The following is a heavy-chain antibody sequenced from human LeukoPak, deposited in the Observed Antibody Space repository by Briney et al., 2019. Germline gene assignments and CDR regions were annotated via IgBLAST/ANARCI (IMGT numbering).Heavy chain of an antibody. CDR1: GFTFRNSA. J-gene: IGHJ4*02. CDR3: ARGGYDSGGYFCDY. D-gene: IGHD3-22*01. Sequence: GGSLRLSCAASGFTFRNSASSWIRQAPGKGLEWVSTISNSGDRTLYADSVKGRFLISRDNSKNSQFLQMNSLRAEDTAVYYCARGGYDSGGYFCDYWGQGTLVTVSS. V-gene: IGHV3-23*01. CDR2: ISNSGDRT.